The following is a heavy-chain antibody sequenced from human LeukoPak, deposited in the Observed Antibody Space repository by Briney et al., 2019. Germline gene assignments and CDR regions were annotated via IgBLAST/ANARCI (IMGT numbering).Heavy chain of an antibody. D-gene: IGHD3-22*01. CDR3: ARAPMIVVVMNYFDY. Sequence: ASVKVSCKASGYTFTSYGISWVRQAPGQGLEWMGWISAYNGNTNYAQKLQGRVTMTTDTSTSTAYMELRSLRSDDTAVYYCARAPMIVVVMNYFDYWGQGTLVTVSS. J-gene: IGHJ4*02. V-gene: IGHV1-18*01. CDR1: GYTFTSYG. CDR2: ISAYNGNT.